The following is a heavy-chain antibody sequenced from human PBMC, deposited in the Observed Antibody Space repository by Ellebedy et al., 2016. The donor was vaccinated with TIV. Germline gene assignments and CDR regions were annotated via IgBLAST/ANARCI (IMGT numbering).Heavy chain of an antibody. V-gene: IGHV3-11*04. D-gene: IGHD3-10*01. Sequence: GESLKISCAASGFIFGDYYMSWVRQAPGKGLEWISYISSSGSTIYYADSVKGRFTISRDNANNSLYLQMNSLRAEDTAVYYCARSITLVRGVSGLGWFDPWGQGTPVTVSS. CDR1: GFIFGDYY. CDR3: ARSITLVRGVSGLGWFDP. J-gene: IGHJ5*02. CDR2: ISSSGSTI.